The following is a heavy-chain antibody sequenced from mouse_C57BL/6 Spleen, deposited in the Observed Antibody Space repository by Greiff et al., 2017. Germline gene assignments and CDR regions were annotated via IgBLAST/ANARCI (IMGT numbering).Heavy chain of an antibody. D-gene: IGHD1-1*01. CDR2: IYPSDSET. CDR3: ARGDYYGRTY. Sequence: VQLQQPGAELVRPGSSVKLSCKASGYTFTSYWMDWVKQRPGQGLEWIGNIYPSDSETHYNQKFKDKATLTVDKSSSTAYMQLSSLTSEDSAVYYCARGDYYGRTYWGQGTTLTVSS. V-gene: IGHV1-61*01. CDR1: GYTFTSYW. J-gene: IGHJ2*01.